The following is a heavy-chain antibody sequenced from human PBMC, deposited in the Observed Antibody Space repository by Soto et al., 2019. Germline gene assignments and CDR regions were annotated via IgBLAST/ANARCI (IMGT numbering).Heavy chain of an antibody. CDR2: ISGSGGST. CDR3: AGGGRSAGVTTETHFDC. V-gene: IGHV3-23*01. J-gene: IGHJ4*02. CDR1: GFTFSSSA. Sequence: EVQLLEWGGDLVQPGGSLRLSCAASGFTFSSSAMSWVRQAPGKGLEWVSAISGSGGSTYYTDSVTGRFTISSDNSKNAPYLNMSSLCAVSGAVYCCAGGGRSAGVTTETHFDCCWQGTL. D-gene: IGHD4-17*01.